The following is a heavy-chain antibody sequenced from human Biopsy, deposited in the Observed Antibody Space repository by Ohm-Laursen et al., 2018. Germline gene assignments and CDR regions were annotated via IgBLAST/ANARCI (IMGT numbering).Heavy chain of an antibody. CDR2: MWYDGSRQ. Sequence: SLRLSCTASGFAFSYYGLHWVRQAPGKGLQWVAVMWYDGSRQYYADSVKGRFTISRDNSKNTLYLQMNSLRAEDTAVYYCARDGAAGYGLDVWGQGTTVTVSS. V-gene: IGHV3-33*01. D-gene: IGHD6-25*01. CDR3: ARDGAAGYGLDV. CDR1: GFAFSYYG. J-gene: IGHJ6*02.